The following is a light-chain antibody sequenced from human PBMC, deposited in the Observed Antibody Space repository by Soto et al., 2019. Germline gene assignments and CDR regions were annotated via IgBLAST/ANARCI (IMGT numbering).Light chain of an antibody. CDR1: SSDVGGYNY. CDR3: SSYTSSSIDYV. CDR2: EVS. V-gene: IGLV2-14*01. J-gene: IGLJ1*01. Sequence: QSALTQPASVSGSPGQSITISCTGTSSDVGGYNYVSWYQQHPGKAPKLMIYEVSNRPSGVSNRFSGSKSGNTASLTISGLQAYDDADYYCSSYTSSSIDYVFGTGTKLTVL.